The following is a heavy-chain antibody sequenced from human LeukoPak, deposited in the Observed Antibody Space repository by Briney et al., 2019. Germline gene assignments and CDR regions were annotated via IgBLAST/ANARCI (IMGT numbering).Heavy chain of an antibody. Sequence: ASVKVSCKASGYTFTRYGISWVRQAPGQGLEWMGWINPNSGGTNYAQKFQGRVTMTRDTSISTAYMELSRLRSDDTAVYYCARDLYYYGSGSYPVDYWGQGTLVTVSS. CDR2: INPNSGGT. V-gene: IGHV1-2*02. D-gene: IGHD3-10*01. J-gene: IGHJ4*02. CDR3: ARDLYYYGSGSYPVDY. CDR1: GYTFTRYG.